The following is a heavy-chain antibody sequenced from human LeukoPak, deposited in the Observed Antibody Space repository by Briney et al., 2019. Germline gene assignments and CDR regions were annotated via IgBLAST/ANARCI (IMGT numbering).Heavy chain of an antibody. CDR2: IYMGTT. Sequence: SETLSLTCTVSGGSLSIFFWTWIRQSAGKGLEWIGRIYMGTTYYNPSVESRATISVDTSNNRFSLKLTSLTAADTAVYYCARGTEMTSSSGYYSFDYWGRGSLVTVSS. CDR3: ARGTEMTSSSGYYSFDY. V-gene: IGHV4-4*07. J-gene: IGHJ4*02. CDR1: GGSLSIFF. D-gene: IGHD3-22*01.